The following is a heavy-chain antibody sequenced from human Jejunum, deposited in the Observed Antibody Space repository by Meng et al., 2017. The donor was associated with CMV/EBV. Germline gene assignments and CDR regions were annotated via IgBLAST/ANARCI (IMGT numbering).Heavy chain of an antibody. Sequence: SGASIISGDSYWTWIRQSPGKGLEWIGNVYYSGTTSYNRSLKSRVTISVDTSKNQFSLKLASVIAADTAVYYCVLMIPADTNYFDPWGQGTLVTVSS. D-gene: IGHD6-25*01. CDR2: VYYSGTT. CDR1: GASIISGDSY. CDR3: VLMIPADTNYFDP. J-gene: IGHJ5*02. V-gene: IGHV4-30-4*01.